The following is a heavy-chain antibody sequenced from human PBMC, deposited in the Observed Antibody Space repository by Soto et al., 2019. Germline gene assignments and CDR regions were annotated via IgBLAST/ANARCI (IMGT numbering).Heavy chain of an antibody. CDR3: ARVSPKQWLVRVY. V-gene: IGHV1-18*01. Sequence: ASVKVSFKASGYTFTSYGISWVRQAPGQGLEWMGWISAYNGNTNYAQKLQGRVTMTTDTSTSTAYKEMRSLRSDDTAVYYCARVSPKQWLVRVYWGQGTLVTVSS. CDR1: GYTFTSYG. D-gene: IGHD6-19*01. J-gene: IGHJ4*02. CDR2: ISAYNGNT.